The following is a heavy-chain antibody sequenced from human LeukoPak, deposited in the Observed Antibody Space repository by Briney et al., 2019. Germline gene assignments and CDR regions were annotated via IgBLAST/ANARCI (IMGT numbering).Heavy chain of an antibody. CDR3: ANGGPMWPDFDY. CDR2: IKSTSTII. J-gene: IGHJ4*02. CDR1: GFTFSGFS. V-gene: IGHV3-48*04. D-gene: IGHD3-16*01. Sequence: GGSLRLSCVASGFTFSGFSMNWVRQAPGTGLECVSYIKSTSTIIYYADSVKGRFTISRDNAKNSLYLQMNSLRAEDTAVYYCANGGPMWPDFDYWGQGTLVTVSS.